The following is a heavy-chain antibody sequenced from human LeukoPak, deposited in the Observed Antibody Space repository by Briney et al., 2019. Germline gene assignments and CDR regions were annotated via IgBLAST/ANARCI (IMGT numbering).Heavy chain of an antibody. V-gene: IGHV4-59*01. CDR2: IYYSVST. J-gene: IGHJ4*02. CDR1: GGSISSYY. CDR3: ASGIAVAGTRGDY. Sequence: SETLSLTCTVSGGSISSYYWSWIRQPPGKGLEWIGYIYYSVSTNYNPSLKSRVTISVDTSKNQFSLKLSSVTAAGTAVYYCASGIAVAGTRGDYWGQGTLVTVSS. D-gene: IGHD6-19*01.